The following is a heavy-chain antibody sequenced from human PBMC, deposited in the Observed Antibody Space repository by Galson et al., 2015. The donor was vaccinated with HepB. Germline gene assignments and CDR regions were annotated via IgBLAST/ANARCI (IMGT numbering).Heavy chain of an antibody. Sequence: SLRLSCAASGFTFSNYGMHWVRQAPGKGLAWVAVVSFEGSDKYYADSVRGRFTISRDNSNNTLYLQMSSLRAEDTAVYYCARDIWPYCSASSCYSNDYWGRGTLVTVS. CDR3: ARDIWPYCSASSCYSNDY. D-gene: IGHD2-15*01. CDR1: GFTFSNYG. CDR2: VSFEGSDK. J-gene: IGHJ2*01. V-gene: IGHV3-30-3*01.